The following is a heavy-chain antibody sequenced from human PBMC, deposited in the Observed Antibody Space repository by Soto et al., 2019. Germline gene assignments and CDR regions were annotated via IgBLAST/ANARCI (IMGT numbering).Heavy chain of an antibody. J-gene: IGHJ4*02. D-gene: IGHD1-26*01. CDR3: ARDLFGLKRSIRAKTAPIYX. CDR1: GFTFSSYG. V-gene: IGHV3-33*01. CDR2: ICYDGSNK. Sequence: GGSLRLSCAASGFTFSSYGMHWVRQAPGKGLEWVSFICYDGSNKYYAESVKGRLTISRENAKNKLYLQMNSLRAEDTAVYYCARDLFGLKRSIRAKTAPIYXWGQGTLVTVSX.